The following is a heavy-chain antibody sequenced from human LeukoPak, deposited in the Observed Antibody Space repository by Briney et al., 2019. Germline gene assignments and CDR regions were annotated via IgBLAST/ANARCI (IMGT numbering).Heavy chain of an antibody. Sequence: GASVKVSCKASGYTFTSYDINWVRQATGQGLEWMGWMNPNSGNTGYAQEFQGRVTMTRNTSISTAYMELSSLRSEDTAVYYCARTPHYYDSSGYPIYYYYMDVWGKGTTVTISS. CDR2: MNPNSGNT. CDR1: GYTFTSYD. CDR3: ARTPHYYDSSGYPIYYYYMDV. J-gene: IGHJ6*03. D-gene: IGHD3-22*01. V-gene: IGHV1-8*01.